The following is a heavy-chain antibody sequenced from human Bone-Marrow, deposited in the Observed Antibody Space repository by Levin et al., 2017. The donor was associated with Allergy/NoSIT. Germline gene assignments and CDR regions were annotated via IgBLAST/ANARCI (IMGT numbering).Heavy chain of an antibody. V-gene: IGHV3-11*01. CDR3: ATGAISCPLY. CDR1: GFTFSDFY. Sequence: PGGSLRLSCAGSGFTFSDFYVTWIRQAPGKGLEWVSYISTNENVIYYADSVKGRFTISRDNANNSVYLQMNTLRGEDTAVYYCATGAISCPLYWGQGTLVTVSS. D-gene: IGHD2-2*01. CDR2: ISTNENVI. J-gene: IGHJ4*02.